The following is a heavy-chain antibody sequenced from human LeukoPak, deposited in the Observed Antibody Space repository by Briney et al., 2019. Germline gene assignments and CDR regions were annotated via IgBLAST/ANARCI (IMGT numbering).Heavy chain of an antibody. Sequence: ASVKVSCKASGGTFNSYAISWVRQAPGQGLEWMGGIIPIFGTTNYARKFRGRVTLTADKSTRTAYMELSSLRSEDTAVYYCARTQTYYYDSSGYSSYYFDYWGQGTLVTVSS. J-gene: IGHJ4*02. CDR2: IIPIFGTT. V-gene: IGHV1-69*06. CDR1: GGTFNSYA. CDR3: ARTQTYYYDSSGYSSYYFDY. D-gene: IGHD3-22*01.